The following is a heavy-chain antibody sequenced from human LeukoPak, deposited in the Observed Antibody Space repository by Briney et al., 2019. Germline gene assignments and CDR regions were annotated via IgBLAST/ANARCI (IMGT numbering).Heavy chain of an antibody. Sequence: AGGSLRLSCAASGFNFGGSSMRWFRRAPGKGLEGVGRITAKVYNYATTYAASVKGRFTFSRDESKNTAYLQMNSLKIEDTAVYYCSPSGSGWYIADYWGQGTLVTVSS. CDR1: GFNFGGSS. CDR3: SPSGSGWYIADY. J-gene: IGHJ4*02. D-gene: IGHD6-19*01. V-gene: IGHV3-73*01. CDR2: ITAKVYNYAT.